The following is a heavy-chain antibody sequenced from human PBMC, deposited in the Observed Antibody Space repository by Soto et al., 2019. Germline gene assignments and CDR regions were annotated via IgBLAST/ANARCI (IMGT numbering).Heavy chain of an antibody. CDR1: GFTVSSHY. D-gene: IGHD2-15*01. J-gene: IGHJ6*03. CDR3: SRDDVYCSGGSCYGVTMDV. CDR2: IQSGGST. Sequence: EVQLVESGGDLVQPGGSLRLSCAASGFTVSSHYMNWVRQAPGKGLEWVSLIQSGGSTFYADSVKGRFTISRDNSKNTLFLQMNSLRVEDTAMYYCSRDDVYCSGGSCYGVTMDVGGRGTTVTVSS. V-gene: IGHV3-66*01.